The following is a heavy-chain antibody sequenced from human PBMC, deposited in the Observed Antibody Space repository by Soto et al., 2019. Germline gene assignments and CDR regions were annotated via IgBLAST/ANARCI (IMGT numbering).Heavy chain of an antibody. V-gene: IGHV4-34*01. D-gene: IGHD1-26*01. CDR2: INHSGST. Sequence: SETLSLTSAVYGGSFSGYYWSWIRQPPGKGLEWIGEINHSGSTNYNPSLKSRVTISVDTSKNQFSLKLSSVTAADTAVYYCARGRSGSGSYYRKASSFDYWGQGTLVTVSS. CDR3: ARGRSGSGSYYRKASSFDY. J-gene: IGHJ4*02. CDR1: GGSFSGYY.